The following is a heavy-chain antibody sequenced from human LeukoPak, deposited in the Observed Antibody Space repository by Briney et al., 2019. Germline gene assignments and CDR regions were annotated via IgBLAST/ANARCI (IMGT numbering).Heavy chain of an antibody. D-gene: IGHD3-22*01. V-gene: IGHV3-9*01. J-gene: IGHJ4*02. Sequence: GRSLRLSCAASGFTFDDYAMHWVRQAPGKGLEWVSGISWNSGSIGYADSVKGRFTISRDNAKNSLHLQMNSLRAEDTALYYCAKGGSDYYDSSGPVDYWGQGTLVTVSS. CDR1: GFTFDDYA. CDR2: ISWNSGSI. CDR3: AKGGSDYYDSSGPVDY.